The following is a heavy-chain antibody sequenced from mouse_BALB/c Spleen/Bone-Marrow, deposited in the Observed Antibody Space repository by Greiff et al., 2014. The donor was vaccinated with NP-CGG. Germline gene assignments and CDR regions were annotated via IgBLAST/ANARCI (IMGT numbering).Heavy chain of an antibody. D-gene: IGHD2-14*01. Sequence: VQLQESGAKLVRPGVSAKISCKGSGYTFTDHAIHWVKRSHAKSLEWIGVISGYYGDAIYNQKFKGKATMTVDKSSSTAYMELARLTSEDSAIYYCARSGKVRNAMDYWGQGTSVTVSS. V-gene: IGHV1S137*01. CDR1: GYTFTDHA. CDR3: ARSGKVRNAMDY. J-gene: IGHJ4*01. CDR2: ISGYYGDA.